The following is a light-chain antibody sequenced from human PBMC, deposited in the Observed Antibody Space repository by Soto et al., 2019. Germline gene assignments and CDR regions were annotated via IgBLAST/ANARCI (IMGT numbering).Light chain of an antibody. CDR2: EVS. V-gene: IGLV2-23*02. Sequence: QSVLTQPASVSGSPGQSITISCTGTSSYVGNYNIVSWYQQHPGKAPKVMIYEVSKRPSGVSNRFSGSKSGNTASLTISGLQTEDEADYYCCSFAPNDNWVFGGGTKVTVL. CDR1: SSYVGNYNI. J-gene: IGLJ3*02. CDR3: CSFAPNDNWV.